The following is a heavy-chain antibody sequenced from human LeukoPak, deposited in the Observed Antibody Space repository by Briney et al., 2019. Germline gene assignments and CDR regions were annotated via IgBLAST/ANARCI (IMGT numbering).Heavy chain of an antibody. V-gene: IGHV3-48*01. CDR1: GFTFSSYS. CDR2: ISTSSRTI. CDR3: ARDPPSGSTLQRTTDY. D-gene: IGHD6-13*01. Sequence: PGGSLILSCAASGFTFSSYSMNWVRQAPGKGLEWVSYISTSSRTIYYTDSVKGRFTISRDNAKNSLFLQMNSLRVDDTAVYYCARDPPSGSTLQRTTDYWGQGTLVTVSS. J-gene: IGHJ4*02.